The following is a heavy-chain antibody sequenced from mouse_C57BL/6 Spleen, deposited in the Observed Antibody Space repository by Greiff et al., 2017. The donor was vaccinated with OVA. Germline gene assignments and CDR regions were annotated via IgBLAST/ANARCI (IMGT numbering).Heavy chain of an antibody. CDR2: ISSGSSTI. V-gene: IGHV5-17*01. CDR1: GFTFSDYG. J-gene: IGHJ2*01. D-gene: IGHD2-3*01. Sequence: EVKLMESGGGLVKPGGSLKLSCAASGFTFSDYGMHWVRQAPEKGLEWVAYISSGSSTIYYADTVKGRFTISRDKAKNTLFLQMTSLRSEDTAMYYCARRWLLPYYFDYWGQGTTLTGSS. CDR3: ARRWLLPYYFDY.